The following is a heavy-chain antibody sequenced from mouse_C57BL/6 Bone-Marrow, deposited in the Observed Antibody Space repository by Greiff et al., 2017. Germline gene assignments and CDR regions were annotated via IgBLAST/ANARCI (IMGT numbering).Heavy chain of an antibody. Sequence: VQLQQPGAELVRPGTSVKLSCKASGYTFTSYWMHWVKQRPGQGLEWIGVIDPSDSYTNYNQKFKGKATLTVDTSSSTAYMQLSSLTSEDSAVYYCARSYYYGREYYFDYWGQGTTLTVSS. CDR1: GYTFTSYW. V-gene: IGHV1-59*01. D-gene: IGHD1-1*01. CDR2: IDPSDSYT. J-gene: IGHJ2*01. CDR3: ARSYYYGREYYFDY.